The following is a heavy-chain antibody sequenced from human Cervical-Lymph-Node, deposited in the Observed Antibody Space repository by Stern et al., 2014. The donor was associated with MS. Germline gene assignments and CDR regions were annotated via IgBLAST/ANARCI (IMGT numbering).Heavy chain of an antibody. CDR2: ILSNDEK. V-gene: IGHV2-26*01. J-gene: IGHJ2*01. Sequence: QVTLRESGPVLVKPTETLTLTCTVSGFSLSNARMGVSWIRQPPGKALEWLAHILSNDEKSYSTSLKSRLTISKDTSKSQVVLTMTNMDPVDTATYYCARWSSSWPVYFDLWGRGTLVTVSS. CDR3: ARWSSSWPVYFDL. CDR1: GFSLSNARMG. D-gene: IGHD6-13*01.